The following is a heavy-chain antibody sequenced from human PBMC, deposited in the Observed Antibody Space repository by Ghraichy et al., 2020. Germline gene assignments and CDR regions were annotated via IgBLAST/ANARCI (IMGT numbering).Heavy chain of an antibody. CDR1: GGSISSYY. J-gene: IGHJ5*02. V-gene: IGHV4-59*01. D-gene: IGHD1-26*01. CDR2: IYYSGST. Sequence: ETLSLTCTVSGGSISSYYWSWIRQPPGKGLEWIGYIYYSGSTNYNPSLKSRVTISVDTSKNQFSLKLSSVTAADTAVYYCARDGGYSGSYFGSPNWFDPWGQGTLVPVSS. CDR3: ARDGGYSGSYFGSPNWFDP.